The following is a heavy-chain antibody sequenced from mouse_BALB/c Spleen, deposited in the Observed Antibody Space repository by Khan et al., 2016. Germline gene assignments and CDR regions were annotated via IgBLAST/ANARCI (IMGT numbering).Heavy chain of an antibody. CDR2: MNTYTGEP. Sequence: QIQLVQSGPELKKPGETVKISCKASGYTFTNYGMNWVKQAPGKGLKWMGWMNTYTGEPTYADDFKGRFAFSLKTSARTAYLQLNNLKNEDTATYFCARDDDYDGDWYFDVWGAGTTVTVSS. J-gene: IGHJ1*01. V-gene: IGHV9-3-1*01. CDR1: GYTFTNYG. CDR3: ARDDDYDGDWYFDV. D-gene: IGHD2-4*01.